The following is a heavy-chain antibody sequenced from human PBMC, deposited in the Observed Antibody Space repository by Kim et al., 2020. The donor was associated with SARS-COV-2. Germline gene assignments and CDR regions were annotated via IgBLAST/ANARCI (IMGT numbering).Heavy chain of an antibody. J-gene: IGHJ6*02. D-gene: IGHD3-3*01. CDR1: GFTFSSYS. CDR3: AGGVVIKKQKYYYYGMDV. Sequence: GGSLRLSCAASGFTFSSYSMNWVRQAPGKGLEWVSSISSSSSYIYYADSVKGRFSISRDNAKNSLYLQMNSLRAEDTAVYYCAGGVVIKKQKYYYYGMDVWGQGAPVTVSS. CDR2: ISSSSSYI. V-gene: IGHV3-21*01.